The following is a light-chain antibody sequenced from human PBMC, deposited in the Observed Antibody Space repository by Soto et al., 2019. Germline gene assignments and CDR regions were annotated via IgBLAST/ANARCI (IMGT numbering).Light chain of an antibody. V-gene: IGLV2-14*01. CDR3: SSYTSSSTL. CDR2: DVS. CDR1: SRDVGGYNY. Sequence: QSALTQPASVSGSPGQSITISCTGTSRDVGGYNYVSWYPQHPGKAPQLMIYDVSNRPSGVSNRFSGSKSGNTAALTISGLQAEDEADYYCSSYTSSSTLFGTGTKVTVL. J-gene: IGLJ1*01.